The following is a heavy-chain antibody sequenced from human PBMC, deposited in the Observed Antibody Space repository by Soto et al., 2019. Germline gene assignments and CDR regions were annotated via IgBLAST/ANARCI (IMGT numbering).Heavy chain of an antibody. D-gene: IGHD3-10*01. CDR2: ISSSSSYI. V-gene: IGHV3-21*01. CDR3: ARDLRSYGSGSYYNPVRFDY. Sequence: PGGSLRLSCAASGFTFSSYSMNWVRQAPGKGLEWVSSISSSSSYIYYADSVKGRFTISRDNAKNSLYLQMNSLRAEDTAVYYCARDLRSYGSGSYYNPVRFDYWGQGTLVTVSS. J-gene: IGHJ4*02. CDR1: GFTFSSYS.